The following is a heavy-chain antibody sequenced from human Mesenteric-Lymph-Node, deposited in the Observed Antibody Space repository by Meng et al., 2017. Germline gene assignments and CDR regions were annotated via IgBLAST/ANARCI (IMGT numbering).Heavy chain of an antibody. CDR1: GFTFSNFA. CDR2: IWSDGTNQ. D-gene: IGHD1-26*01. Sequence: GGSLRLSCEASGFTFSNFAIHWVRQAPGKGLEWVAVIWSDGTNQYYADSVKGRFTISRDNSKNTLYLQMNSLRAEDTAVYYCARGPGTFYHYYYGVDVWGQGTTVTVSS. J-gene: IGHJ6*02. V-gene: IGHV3-30*07. CDR3: ARGPGTFYHYYYGVDV.